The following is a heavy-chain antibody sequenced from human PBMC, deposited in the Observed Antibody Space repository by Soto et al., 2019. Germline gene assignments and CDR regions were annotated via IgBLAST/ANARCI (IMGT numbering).Heavy chain of an antibody. Sequence: QVQLVQSGAEVKKPGASVKVSCKASGYTFTSYAMHWVRQAPGQRLEWMGWINAGNGNTKYSQKFQGRVTITRDTSASTAYMELSSLRSEDTAVYCCARSVVVPAAPDYWGQGTLVTVSS. V-gene: IGHV1-3*01. CDR2: INAGNGNT. D-gene: IGHD2-2*01. CDR3: ARSVVVPAAPDY. J-gene: IGHJ4*02. CDR1: GYTFTSYA.